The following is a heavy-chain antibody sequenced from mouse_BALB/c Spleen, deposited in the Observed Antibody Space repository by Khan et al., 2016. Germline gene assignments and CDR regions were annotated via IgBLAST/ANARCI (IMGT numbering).Heavy chain of an antibody. J-gene: IGHJ1*01. V-gene: IGHV3-2*02. CDR2: ISYSGST. CDR3: ATYGNHRYWYFDV. D-gene: IGHD2-1*01. CDR1: GYSITSDYA. Sequence: EVQLVESGPGLVKPSQSLPLTCTVTGYSITSDYAWNWIRQFPGNKLEWMGYISYSGSTSYNPSLKSRISITRDTSKNQFFLQLNSVTTEDTATYYCATYGNHRYWYFDVWGAGTTVTVSS.